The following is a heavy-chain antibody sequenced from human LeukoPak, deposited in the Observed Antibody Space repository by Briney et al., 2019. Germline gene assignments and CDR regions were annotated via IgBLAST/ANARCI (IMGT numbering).Heavy chain of an antibody. CDR3: ARHGAKYSSSFWFDP. J-gene: IGHJ5*02. D-gene: IGHD6-6*01. CDR1: GYTFTNYG. V-gene: IGHV1-18*01. CDR2: MTAYNADT. Sequence: GASVKVSCKASGYTFTNYGISWVRQAPGQKLEWMGWMTAYNADTNYAQSLQGRVTMTADTSTTTAYMELRSLRSDDTAVYYCARHGAKYSSSFWFDPWGQGTLVTVSS.